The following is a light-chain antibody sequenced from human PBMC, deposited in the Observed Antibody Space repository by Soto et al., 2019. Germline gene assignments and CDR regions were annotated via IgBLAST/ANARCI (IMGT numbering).Light chain of an antibody. CDR1: SSNIGAGYD. V-gene: IGLV1-40*01. Sequence: QSVLTQPASLSGSPGQSITISCTGSSSNIGAGYDVHWYQQLPRTAPKLLIYSNNNRPSGVPDRFSGSRSGTSASLAITGLQPEDEADYYCQSYDGGLGVSKIFGGGTKVTVL. CDR3: QSYDGGLGVSKI. J-gene: IGLJ2*01. CDR2: SNN.